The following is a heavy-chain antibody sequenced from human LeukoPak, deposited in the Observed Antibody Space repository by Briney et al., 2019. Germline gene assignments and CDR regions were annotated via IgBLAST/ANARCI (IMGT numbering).Heavy chain of an antibody. CDR2: MNPNSGKT. Sequence: GSVKVSFKASGYNFTSFDINWVGQGNGQGVGGVGWMNPNSGKTGYAQKFQGRVTMTRNTSISTAYMELSSLRAEDTAVYYCARLWRANFDILTGHTPEDAFDIWGQGTMVTVSS. J-gene: IGHJ3*02. CDR3: ARLWRANFDILTGHTPEDAFDI. V-gene: IGHV1-8*01. D-gene: IGHD3-9*01. CDR1: GYNFTSFD.